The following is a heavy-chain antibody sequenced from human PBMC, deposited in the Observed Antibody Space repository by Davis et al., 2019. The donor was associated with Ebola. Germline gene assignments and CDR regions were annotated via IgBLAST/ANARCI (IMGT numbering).Heavy chain of an antibody. D-gene: IGHD4-17*01. Sequence: MPSETLSLTCSVSGGSITNSYWSWLRQPPGKGLEWIGFLSNSGTTNYNLSLKSRVTMSVDTSKNQLSLRLTSVTAADTAVYYCARQGTVTSPSFDYWGQGTLVVVSS. J-gene: IGHJ4*02. CDR1: GGSITNSY. CDR3: ARQGTVTSPSFDY. CDR2: LSNSGTT. V-gene: IGHV4-59*08.